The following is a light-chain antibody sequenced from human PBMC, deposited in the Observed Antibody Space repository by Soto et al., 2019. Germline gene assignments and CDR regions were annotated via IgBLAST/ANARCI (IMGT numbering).Light chain of an antibody. CDR1: QSVSTN. Sequence: EIVMTQFPATLSESPGERVTLSCRASQSVSTNVAWYQQKPGEAPRLLIFDASARAVDIPGRFSDSVSGTEFTLTISSLQPEDFAVYFCHSYDKWPPGTFGQGTKVEIK. V-gene: IGKV3D-15*01. CDR3: HSYDKWPPGT. CDR2: DAS. J-gene: IGKJ1*01.